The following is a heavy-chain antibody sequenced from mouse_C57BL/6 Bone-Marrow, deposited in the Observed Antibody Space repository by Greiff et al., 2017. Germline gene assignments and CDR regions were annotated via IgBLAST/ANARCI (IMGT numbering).Heavy chain of an antibody. CDR1: GYTFTSYW. V-gene: IGHV1-61*01. Sequence: QVQLQQPGAELVRPGSSVKLSCKASGYTFTSYWMDWVKQRPGQGLEWIGNIYPSDSETHYNQKFKDKATLTVDKSSSTAYMQLSSLTSEDSAVXYCARSGLYCASSSQAWFAYWGQGTLVTVSA. J-gene: IGHJ3*01. CDR2: IYPSDSET. D-gene: IGHD1-1*01. CDR3: ARSGLYCASSSQAWFAY.